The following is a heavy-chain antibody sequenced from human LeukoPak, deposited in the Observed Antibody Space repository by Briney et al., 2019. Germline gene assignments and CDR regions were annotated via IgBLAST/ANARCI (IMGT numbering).Heavy chain of an antibody. J-gene: IGHJ4*02. CDR2: IYYSGST. D-gene: IGHD5-18*01. CDR1: GGSISSGGYY. CDR3: ARDGNAAMVFDY. Sequence: PSQTLSLTCTVSGGSISSGGYYWTWIRRHPGKGLEWLGYIYYSGSTYYNPSLKSRVTMSLDTSKNQFSLKLSSVTAADTAVYYCARDGNAAMVFDYWGQGTLVTVSS. V-gene: IGHV4-31*03.